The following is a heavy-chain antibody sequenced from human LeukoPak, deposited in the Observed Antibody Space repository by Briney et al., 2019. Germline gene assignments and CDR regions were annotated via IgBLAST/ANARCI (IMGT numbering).Heavy chain of an antibody. V-gene: IGHV3-30*02. CDR2: IRYDGSNK. CDR1: GFTFSSHG. D-gene: IGHD1-7*01. J-gene: IGHJ4*02. Sequence: GGSLRLPCAASGFTFSSHGMHWVRQAPGRGLEWVAFIRYDGSNKHYADSVKGRFTISRDNSKNTLYLQMNSLRAEDTAVYYCAKGGVGNYVPGVDYWGQGPLLTVSS. CDR3: AKGGVGNYVPGVDY.